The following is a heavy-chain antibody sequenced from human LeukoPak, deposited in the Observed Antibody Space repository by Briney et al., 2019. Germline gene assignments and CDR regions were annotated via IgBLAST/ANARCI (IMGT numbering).Heavy chain of an antibody. CDR1: GYTFTSYD. CDR2: MNPNSGNT. Sequence: ASVKVSCKASGYTFTSYDINWVRQATGQGLEWMGWMNPNSGNTGYAQKFQGRVTMTRNTSISTAYMELSSLRSEDTAVYYCARSPSTPERGYSYGSFDYWGQGTLVTLSS. J-gene: IGHJ4*02. D-gene: IGHD5-18*01. V-gene: IGHV1-8*01. CDR3: ARSPSTPERGYSYGSFDY.